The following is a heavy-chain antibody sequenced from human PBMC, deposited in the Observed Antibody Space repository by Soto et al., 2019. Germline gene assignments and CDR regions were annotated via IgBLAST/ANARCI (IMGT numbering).Heavy chain of an antibody. V-gene: IGHV4-34*01. D-gene: IGHD1-26*01. CDR2: INHSGST. CDR3: ARDPAYSGSYYFDY. Sequence: SETLSLTCAVYGGSFSGYYWSWIRQPPGKGLEWIGEINHSGSTNYNPSLKSRVTISVDTSKNQFSLKLSSVTAADTAVYYCARDPAYSGSYYFDYWGQGTLVTVSS. CDR1: GGSFSGYY. J-gene: IGHJ4*02.